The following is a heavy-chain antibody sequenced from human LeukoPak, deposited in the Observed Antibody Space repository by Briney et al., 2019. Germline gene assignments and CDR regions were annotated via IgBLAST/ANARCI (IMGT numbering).Heavy chain of an antibody. CDR2: INHSGST. Sequence: PSETLSLTCAVYGGSFSGYYWSWIRQPPGKGLEWIGEINHSGSTNYNPSLKSRVTISVDTSKNQFSLKLSSVTAADTAVYYCARALAAADSFDYWGQGTLVTVSP. CDR1: GGSFSGYY. J-gene: IGHJ4*02. CDR3: ARALAAADSFDY. V-gene: IGHV4-34*01. D-gene: IGHD6-13*01.